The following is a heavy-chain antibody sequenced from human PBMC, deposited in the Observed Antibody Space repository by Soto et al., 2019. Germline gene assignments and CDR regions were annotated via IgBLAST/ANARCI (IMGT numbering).Heavy chain of an antibody. Sequence: SETLSLTCGVSGASIRSLKWWGWVRQPPGKGLEWTGEIHRSGSANYNPSLKSRVTISVDKSKNQFSLKLTSVTAADTAVYFCARRDYYDSTGYYDCWGQGTLVTVSS. CDR2: IHRSGSA. V-gene: IGHV4-4*02. J-gene: IGHJ4*02. D-gene: IGHD3-22*01. CDR3: ARRDYYDSTGYYDC. CDR1: GASIRSLKW.